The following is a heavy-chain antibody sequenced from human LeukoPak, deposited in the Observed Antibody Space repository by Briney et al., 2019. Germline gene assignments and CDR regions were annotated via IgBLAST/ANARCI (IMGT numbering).Heavy chain of an antibody. Sequence: GGSLRPSCAASGFTFSSYSMNWVRQAPGKGLEWVSSISIGSTYIYYADSVKGRFTISRDNAKNSLYLQMNSLRAEDTAVYYCARVSPNTVTTLQYFDYWGQGTLVTVSS. J-gene: IGHJ4*02. D-gene: IGHD4-17*01. CDR2: ISIGSTYI. CDR3: ARVSPNTVTTLQYFDY. V-gene: IGHV3-21*01. CDR1: GFTFSSYS.